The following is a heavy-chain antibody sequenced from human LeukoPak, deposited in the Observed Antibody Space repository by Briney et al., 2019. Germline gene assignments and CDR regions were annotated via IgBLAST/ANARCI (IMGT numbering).Heavy chain of an antibody. Sequence: GGSLRLSCAASGFTFSNCAMSWVRQAPEKGLEWVSGISGSGSSTYYADSVKGRFTISSDTSKNTLYLQMNSLRAEDTAVYYCARDNYGGAFDYWGQGALVTVSS. CDR1: GFTFSNCA. D-gene: IGHD3-10*01. CDR3: ARDNYGGAFDY. J-gene: IGHJ4*02. CDR2: ISGSGSST. V-gene: IGHV3-23*01.